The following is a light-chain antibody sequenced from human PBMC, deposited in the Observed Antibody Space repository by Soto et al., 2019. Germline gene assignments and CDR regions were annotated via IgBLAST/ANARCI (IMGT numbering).Light chain of an antibody. Sequence: EIVMTQSPATLSVSPGERATLSCRASQSVGNNLAWYRQKSGQAPRLLIYGASTRATGIPARFSGSGSGTEFTLTISSLQSEDFAVYLCQQYRNWPLTFGGGTKVEIK. CDR2: GAS. V-gene: IGKV3-15*01. CDR3: QQYRNWPLT. CDR1: QSVGNN. J-gene: IGKJ4*01.